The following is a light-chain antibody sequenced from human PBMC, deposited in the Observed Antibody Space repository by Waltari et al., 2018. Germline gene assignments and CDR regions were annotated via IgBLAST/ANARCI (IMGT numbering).Light chain of an antibody. CDR2: AAS. Sequence: IQLTQSPSSLSASVGDRVTITCRASQGISSYLAWYQQKPGIAPKLLIYAASTLQSGVPSRFSGSGSGTDFTLTISSLQPEDFATYYCQQLNSYPYTFGQGTKLEI. J-gene: IGKJ2*01. V-gene: IGKV1-9*01. CDR3: QQLNSYPYT. CDR1: QGISSY.